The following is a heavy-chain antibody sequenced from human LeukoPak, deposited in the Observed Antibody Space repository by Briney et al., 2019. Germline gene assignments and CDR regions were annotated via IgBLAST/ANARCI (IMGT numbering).Heavy chain of an antibody. J-gene: IGHJ3*02. CDR1: GGTFSSYA. V-gene: IGHV1-69*05. D-gene: IGHD3-22*01. CDR2: IIPIFGTA. Sequence: SVKVSCKASGGTFSSYAISWVRQAPGQGLEWMGGIIPIFGTANYAQKFQGRVTITTDESTSTAYMELSSLRSEDTAVYYCARDDSSATVAFDIWGQGTMVTVSS. CDR3: ARDDSSATVAFDI.